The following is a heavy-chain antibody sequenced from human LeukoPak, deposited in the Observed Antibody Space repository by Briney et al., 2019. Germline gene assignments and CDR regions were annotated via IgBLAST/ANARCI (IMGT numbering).Heavy chain of an antibody. CDR2: ISYDGSNK. Sequence: GRSLRLSCAASGFTFSSYGMHWVRQAPGKGLEWVAVISYDGSNKYYADSVKGRFTISRDNSKNTLYLQMNSLKTEDTAVYYCTTDRDSLWGQGTLVTVSS. CDR3: TTDRDSL. D-gene: IGHD5-18*01. CDR1: GFTFSSYG. J-gene: IGHJ4*02. V-gene: IGHV3-30*03.